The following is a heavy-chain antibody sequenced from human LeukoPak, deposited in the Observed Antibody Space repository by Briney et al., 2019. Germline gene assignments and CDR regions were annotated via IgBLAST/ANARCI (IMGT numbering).Heavy chain of an antibody. J-gene: IGHJ5*02. CDR3: ARDDAGYSYDPRGWFDP. CDR2: INSDGSST. V-gene: IGHV3-74*01. Sequence: GGSLRISCAASGFTFSSYWMHWGRQAPGKGLVWVSRINSDGSSTSYADSVKGRFTISRDNAKNTLYLQMNSLRAEDTAVYYCARDDAGYSYDPRGWFDPWGQGTLVTVSS. D-gene: IGHD5-18*01. CDR1: GFTFSSYW.